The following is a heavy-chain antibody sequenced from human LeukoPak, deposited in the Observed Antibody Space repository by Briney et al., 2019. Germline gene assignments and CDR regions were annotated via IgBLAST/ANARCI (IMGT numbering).Heavy chain of an antibody. V-gene: IGHV4-59*01. J-gene: IGHJ5*02. CDR2: IYYSGST. CDR3: AREGRYYYDSSGYYPTQNWFDP. CDR1: GGSISSYY. Sequence: SETLSLTCTVSGGSISSYYWSWIRQPPGKGLEWIGYIYYSGSTNYNPSLKSRVTISVDTSKNQFSLKLSSVTAADTAVYYCAREGRYYYDSSGYYPTQNWFDPWGQGTLVTVSS. D-gene: IGHD3-22*01.